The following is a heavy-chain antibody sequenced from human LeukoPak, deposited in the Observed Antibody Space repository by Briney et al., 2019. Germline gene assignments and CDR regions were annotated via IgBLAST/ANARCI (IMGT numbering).Heavy chain of an antibody. CDR3: ARSWNGPLGYYYYMDV. CDR2: IKQDGSEK. V-gene: IGHV3-7*01. CDR1: GFTFSSYW. Sequence: PGGSLRLSCAASGFTFSSYWMSWVRQAPGKGLEWVANIKQDGSEKYYVDSVKGRFTISRDNSKNTLYLQMSSLRAEDTAVYYCARSWNGPLGYYYYMDVWGKGTTVTVSS. J-gene: IGHJ6*03. D-gene: IGHD1-1*01.